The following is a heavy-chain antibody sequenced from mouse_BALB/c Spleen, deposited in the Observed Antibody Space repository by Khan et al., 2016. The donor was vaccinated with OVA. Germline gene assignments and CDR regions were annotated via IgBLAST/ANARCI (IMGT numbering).Heavy chain of an antibody. CDR1: GYSIASDYA. CDR2: ISYSGNT. J-gene: IGHJ2*01. V-gene: IGHV3-2*02. D-gene: IGHD2-14*01. CDR3: ARVYRGEFDY. Sequence: EVQLVESGPGLVKPSQSLSLTCTVTGYSIASDYAWNWIRRFPGNKLECMRVISYSGNTNYNPSLKSRISITRDTSTNPFFMQLHSVTSEDKAADYCARVYRGEFDYWGQGTTLTISS.